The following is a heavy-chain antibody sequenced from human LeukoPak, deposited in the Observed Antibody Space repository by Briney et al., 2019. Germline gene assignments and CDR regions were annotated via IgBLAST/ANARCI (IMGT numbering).Heavy chain of an antibody. CDR2: ISGSGGST. D-gene: IGHD3-22*01. V-gene: IGHV3-23*01. CDR1: GFTFSSYA. Sequence: GGSLRLSCVASGFTFSSYAIHWVRQAPGKGLEWVSAISGSGGSTYYADSVKGRFTISRDNSKNTLYLQMNSLRAEDTAVYYCAKGDYYDSSGYYRNHLYYFDYWGQGTLVTVSS. J-gene: IGHJ4*02. CDR3: AKGDYYDSSGYYRNHLYYFDY.